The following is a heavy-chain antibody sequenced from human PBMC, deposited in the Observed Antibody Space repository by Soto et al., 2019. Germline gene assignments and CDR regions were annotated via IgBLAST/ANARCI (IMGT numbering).Heavy chain of an antibody. V-gene: IGHV3-30*18. CDR3: AKAYQVWFSSGYYYFDY. CDR2: ISYDGSNK. D-gene: IGHD3-22*01. CDR1: GFTFSSYG. J-gene: IGHJ4*02. Sequence: GGSLRLSCAASGFTFSSYGMHWVRQAPGKGLEWVAVISYDGSNKYYADSVKGRFTISRDNAKNTLYLQLNSLRADDTAVYYCAKAYQVWFSSGYYYFDYWGQGTLVTVSS.